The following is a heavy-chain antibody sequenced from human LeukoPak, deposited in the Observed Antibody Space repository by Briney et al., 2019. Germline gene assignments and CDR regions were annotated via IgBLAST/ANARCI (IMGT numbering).Heavy chain of an antibody. V-gene: IGHV3-7*01. D-gene: IGHD5-18*01. CDR1: GFTFSSYW. Sequence: PGGSLRLSCAASGFTFSSYWMSWVRQAPGKGLEWVANIKQDGSEKYYVDSVKGRFTISGDNAKNSLYLQMNSLRAEDTAVYYCARDSRGYSYVLDYFDYWGQGTLVTVSS. J-gene: IGHJ4*02. CDR3: ARDSRGYSYVLDYFDY. CDR2: IKQDGSEK.